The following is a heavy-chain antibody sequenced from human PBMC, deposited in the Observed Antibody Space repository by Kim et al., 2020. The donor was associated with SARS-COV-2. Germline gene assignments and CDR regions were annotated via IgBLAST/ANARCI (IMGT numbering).Heavy chain of an antibody. CDR1: GFTFSSYA. CDR2: ISGSGGST. J-gene: IGHJ5*02. D-gene: IGHD3-22*01. V-gene: IGHV3-23*01. CDR3: AKEGEGGGYYSNNWFDP. Sequence: GGSLRLSCAASGFTFSSYAMSWVRQAPGKGLEWVSAISGSGGSTYYADSVKGRFTISRDNSKNTLYLQMNSLRAEDTAVYYCAKEGEGGGYYSNNWFDPWGQGTLVTVSS.